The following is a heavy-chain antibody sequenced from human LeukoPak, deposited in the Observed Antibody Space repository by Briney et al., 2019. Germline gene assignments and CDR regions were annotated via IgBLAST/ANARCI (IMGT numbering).Heavy chain of an antibody. CDR3: AREAAYSMDV. Sequence: PSETLSLTCTVSGGSIGSRTSYWGWIRQTPGKGLEWSGNIFHSGSAYYNPSLKSRVRILVATSKNQFFLELTSVTAADTAVYYCAREAAYSMDVWGKGTTVTVSS. CDR1: GGSIGSRTSY. V-gene: IGHV4-39*07. CDR2: IFHSGSA. D-gene: IGHD2-21*01. J-gene: IGHJ6*03.